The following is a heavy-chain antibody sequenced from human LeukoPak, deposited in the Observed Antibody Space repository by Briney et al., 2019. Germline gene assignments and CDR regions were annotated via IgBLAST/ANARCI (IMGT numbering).Heavy chain of an antibody. D-gene: IGHD3-22*01. J-gene: IGHJ4*02. CDR3: ARAQGNYYDSSGYPDY. CDR1: GCSISSGSYY. Sequence: ASETLSLTCTVSGCSISSGSYYWSWSRQPAGKGLECMGSIYTSGSTNYNPSLKSRATISVDTSKNQFSLKLSSVTAADTAVYYCARAQGNYYDSSGYPDYWGQGTLVTVSS. V-gene: IGHV4-61*02. CDR2: IYTSGST.